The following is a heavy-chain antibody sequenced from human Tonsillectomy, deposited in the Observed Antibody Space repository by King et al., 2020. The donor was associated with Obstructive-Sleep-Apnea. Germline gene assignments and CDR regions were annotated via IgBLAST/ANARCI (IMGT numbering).Heavy chain of an antibody. J-gene: IGHJ6*02. D-gene: IGHD2-15*01. CDR2: ISSSSSYT. Sequence: VQLVESGGGLVKPGGSLRLSCAASGFTFSDYYMSWIRQAPGKGLEWVSYISSSSSYTKYADSVKGRFTISRDNAKNSLYLQMNSLRAEDTAVYYCAGVCSGGSCYSGHYYYGMDVWGQGTTVTVSS. CDR3: AGVCSGGSCYSGHYYYGMDV. CDR1: GFTFSDYY. V-gene: IGHV3-11*06.